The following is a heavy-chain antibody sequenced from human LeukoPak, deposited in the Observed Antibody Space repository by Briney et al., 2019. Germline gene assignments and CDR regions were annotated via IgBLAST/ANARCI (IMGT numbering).Heavy chain of an antibody. Sequence: PGGSLRLSCAVSGFSLSGYWMSWVRQAPGKGLEWVANIKPDGSEKYYVDSVKGRFTISRDNADNSLYLLMKSLRVDDTAVYYCARDWPAAPFDYWGQGSLVTASS. J-gene: IGHJ4*02. CDR2: IKPDGSEK. CDR1: GFSLSGYW. CDR3: ARDWPAAPFDY. D-gene: IGHD2-2*01. V-gene: IGHV3-7*01.